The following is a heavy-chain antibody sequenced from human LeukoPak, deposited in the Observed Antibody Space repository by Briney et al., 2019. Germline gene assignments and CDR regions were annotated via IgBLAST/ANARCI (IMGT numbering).Heavy chain of an antibody. D-gene: IGHD3-22*01. J-gene: IGHJ3*02. CDR1: RYTFTGYY. CDR2: IDPNSGVT. V-gene: IGHV1-2*02. Sequence: SLNVSCKFSRYTFTGYYMHWVRQAAGPGLEWMGWIDPNSGVTKHAQRLRGRVTMTRDTSISIAYMELSRLRSDDTAVYYCARVRITMIVVVPLHAFDIWGQGAMVTVSS. CDR3: ARVRITMIVVVPLHAFDI.